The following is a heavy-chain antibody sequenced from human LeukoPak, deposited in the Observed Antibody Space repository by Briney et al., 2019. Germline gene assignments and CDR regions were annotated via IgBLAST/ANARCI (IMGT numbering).Heavy chain of an antibody. J-gene: IGHJ4*02. D-gene: IGHD3-22*01. Sequence: PGGSLRLSCAASGFTFGPYSMNWVRQAPGKGLEWVSYISSGGNTIYYADSVKGRFTISRDNAKNSLYLQMNSLRAEDTAIYFCARGYYDSRGYYRQGYWGQGTLVTVSS. CDR2: ISSGGNTI. CDR1: GFTFGPYS. V-gene: IGHV3-48*04. CDR3: ARGYYDSRGYYRQGY.